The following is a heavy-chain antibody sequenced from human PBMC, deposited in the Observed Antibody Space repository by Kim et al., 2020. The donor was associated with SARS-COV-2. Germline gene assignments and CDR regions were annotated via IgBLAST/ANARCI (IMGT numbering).Heavy chain of an antibody. CDR3: AKSGSVRTYYYYYMDV. J-gene: IGHJ6*03. Sequence: GGSLRLSCAASGLTFSTSALSWVRQAPGKGLEWVSAISDSDETYYADSVKGRFFISRDTSKNTLYLQMNSLRAEDTAVYFCAKSGSVRTYYYYYMDVWG. D-gene: IGHD5-12*01. CDR2: ISDSDET. CDR1: GLTFSTSA. V-gene: IGHV3-23*01.